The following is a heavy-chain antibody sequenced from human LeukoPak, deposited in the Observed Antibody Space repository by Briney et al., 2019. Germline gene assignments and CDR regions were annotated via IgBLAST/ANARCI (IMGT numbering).Heavy chain of an antibody. CDR2: INHSGST. Sequence: SETLSLTCAVYGGSFSGYYWSWIRQPPGKGLEWIGEINHSGSTNYNPSLKRRVTISVDTSKNQFSLKLSSVTAADTAVYYCARTGIAVAGIGEYYFDYWGQGTLVTVSS. D-gene: IGHD6-19*01. V-gene: IGHV4-34*01. CDR3: ARTGIAVAGIGEYYFDY. J-gene: IGHJ4*02. CDR1: GGSFSGYY.